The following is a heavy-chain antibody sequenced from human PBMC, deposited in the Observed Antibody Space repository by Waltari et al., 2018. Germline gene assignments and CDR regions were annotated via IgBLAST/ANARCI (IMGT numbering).Heavy chain of an antibody. CDR2: INPSGST. Sequence: QVQLQQWGAGLLKPSETLSLTCAVYGGSFSGYYWSWIRQPPGKGLEWIGEINPSGSTNYNPSLKSRVIISVDTSKNQFSLKLSSVTAADTAVYYCARLRITIFGVVTVGYYYYMDVWGKGTTVTISS. J-gene: IGHJ6*03. D-gene: IGHD3-3*01. V-gene: IGHV4-34*01. CDR3: ARLRITIFGVVTVGYYYYMDV. CDR1: GGSFSGYY.